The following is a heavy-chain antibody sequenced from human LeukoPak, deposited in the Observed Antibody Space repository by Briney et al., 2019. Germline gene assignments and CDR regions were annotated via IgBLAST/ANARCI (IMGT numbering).Heavy chain of an antibody. J-gene: IGHJ6*04. Sequence: ASVKVSCKASGYTFTGYYMHWVRQAPGQGLEWMGWMNPNSGNTGYAQKFQGGVTITRNTSISTAYMELSSLRSEDTAVYYCARFIYGSGDVWGKGTTVTVSS. CDR2: MNPNSGNT. D-gene: IGHD3-10*01. V-gene: IGHV1-8*03. CDR3: ARFIYGSGDV. CDR1: GYTFTGYY.